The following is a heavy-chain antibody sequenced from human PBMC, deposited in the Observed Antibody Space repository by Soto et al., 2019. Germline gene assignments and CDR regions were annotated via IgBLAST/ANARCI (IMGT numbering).Heavy chain of an antibody. CDR1: GGSINSYY. D-gene: IGHD2-2*01. J-gene: IGHJ5*02. Sequence: SETLSLTCTVSGGSINSYYWSWIRQPPGKGLEWIGYIYDSGSTNYNPSLKSRVTISVDTSKNQFSLKLSSVTAADTAVYYCARERPDGTRLDPWGQGTLVTVSS. V-gene: IGHV4-59*12. CDR3: ARERPDGTRLDP. CDR2: IYDSGST.